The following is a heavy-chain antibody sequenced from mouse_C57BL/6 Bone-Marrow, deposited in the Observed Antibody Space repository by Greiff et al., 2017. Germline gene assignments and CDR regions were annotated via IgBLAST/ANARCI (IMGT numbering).Heavy chain of an antibody. J-gene: IGHJ1*03. CDR1: GYTFTSYD. V-gene: IGHV1-85*01. CDR3: ARDYGSSYWYFDV. CDR2: IYPRDGST. Sequence: QVQLQQSGPELVKPGASVKLSCKASGYTFTSYDINWVKQRPGQGLEWIGWIYPRDGSTKYNEKFKGKATLTVDTSSSTAYMELHSLTSEDSAVYCWARDYGSSYWYFDVWGTETTVTVCS. D-gene: IGHD1-1*01.